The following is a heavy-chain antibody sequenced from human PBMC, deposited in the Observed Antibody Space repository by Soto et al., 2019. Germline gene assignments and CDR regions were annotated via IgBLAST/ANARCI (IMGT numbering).Heavy chain of an antibody. J-gene: IGHJ4*02. CDR1: GFTFSSYN. D-gene: IGHD4-17*01. V-gene: IGHV3-30-3*01. Sequence: ESGGGVVQPGRSLRLSCAASGFTFSSYNMHWVRQAPAKGLEWVAVISHDGSNKYDADSVKGRFTISRDNSKNTLYLQMNSLRPEDTAVYYCARGGNTVTTPDYWGQGTLVTVSS. CDR2: ISHDGSNK. CDR3: ARGGNTVTTPDY.